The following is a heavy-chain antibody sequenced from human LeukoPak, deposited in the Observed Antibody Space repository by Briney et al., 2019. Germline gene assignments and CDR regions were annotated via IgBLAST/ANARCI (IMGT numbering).Heavy chain of an antibody. J-gene: IGHJ6*02. V-gene: IGHV3-21*01. CDR3: ARDGGGSGRNYYYGLDA. D-gene: IGHD3-10*01. Sequence: PGGSLRLSCAASGFIFSNYRMNWVRRAPGKGLEWVSSISRGSYIYYADSVKGRFTISRDNAKNSLYLQMNSLRAEDTAVYYCARDGGGSGRNYYYGLDAWGQGTTVTVSS. CDR2: ISRGSYI. CDR1: GFIFSNYR.